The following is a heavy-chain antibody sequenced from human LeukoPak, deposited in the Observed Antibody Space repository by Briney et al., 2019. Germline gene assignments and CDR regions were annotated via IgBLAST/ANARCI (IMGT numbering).Heavy chain of an antibody. J-gene: IGHJ4*02. CDR1: GGTFISYA. V-gene: IGHV1-69*13. D-gene: IGHD5-18*01. CDR3: ARDQYSYGWNY. Sequence: RASVNVSCKASGGTFISYAISWVRQAPGQGLEWMGGIIPIFGTANYAQKFQGRVTITADESTSTAYMELSSLRSEDTAVYYCARDQYSYGWNYWGQGTLVTVSS. CDR2: IIPIFGTA.